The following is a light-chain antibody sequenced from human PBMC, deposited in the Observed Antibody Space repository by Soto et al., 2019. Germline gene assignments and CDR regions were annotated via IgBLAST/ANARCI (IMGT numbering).Light chain of an antibody. CDR3: QQRTNWPPWT. Sequence: EIVLTQSPATLSLSPGERATLSCRASESIGTYLAWYQQKPGQAPRLLISEASKRATGIPARFSGSGSGRDFTLTISSLQPEDFSIYYCQQRTNWPPWTFGQGTKVEIK. J-gene: IGKJ1*01. CDR2: EAS. V-gene: IGKV3-11*02. CDR1: ESIGTY.